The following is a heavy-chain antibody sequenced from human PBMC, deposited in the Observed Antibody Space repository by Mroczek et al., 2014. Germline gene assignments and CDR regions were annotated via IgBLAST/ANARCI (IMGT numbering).Heavy chain of an antibody. V-gene: IGHV3-33*01. J-gene: IGHJ4*02. CDR3: ARDRDGYNYLGFCYDY. CDR2: IWYDGSNK. CDR1: GFTFSSYG. Sequence: QVQLVESGGGVVQPGRSLRLSCAASGFTFSSYGMHWVRQAPGKGLEWVAVIWYDGSNKYYADSVKGRFTISRDNSKNTLYLQMNSLRAEDTAVYYCARDRDGYNYLGFCYDYWGQGTPGPPSPQ. D-gene: IGHD5-24*01.